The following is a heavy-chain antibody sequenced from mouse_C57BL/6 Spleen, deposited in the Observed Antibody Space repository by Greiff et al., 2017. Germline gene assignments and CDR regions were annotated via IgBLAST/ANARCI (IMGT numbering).Heavy chain of an antibody. CDR1: GYSITSGYY. Sequence: EVKLQESGPGLVKPSQSLSLTCSVTGYSITSGYYWNWIRQFPGNKLEWMGYISYDGSNNYNPSLKNRISITRDTSKNQFFLKLNSVTTEDTATYYCARDAPYYDYDSESDAMDYWGQGTSVTVSS. CDR2: ISYDGSN. D-gene: IGHD2-4*01. V-gene: IGHV3-6*01. CDR3: ARDAPYYDYDSESDAMDY. J-gene: IGHJ4*01.